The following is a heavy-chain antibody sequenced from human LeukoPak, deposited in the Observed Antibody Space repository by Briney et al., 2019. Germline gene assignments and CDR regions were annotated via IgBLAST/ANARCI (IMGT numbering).Heavy chain of an antibody. CDR1: GFTFSNFY. V-gene: IGHV3-11*01. Sequence: GGSVRLSCAASGFTFSNFYMSWFRQAPGKGLEWLSYISGSGTNQHYADSVRGRFTISRDNAENSLSLQMDSLRAEDTAVYYCARPVSPNYFYYMDVWGKGTTVTVSS. CDR3: ARPVSPNYFYYMDV. CDR2: ISGSGTNQ. J-gene: IGHJ6*03. D-gene: IGHD4-11*01.